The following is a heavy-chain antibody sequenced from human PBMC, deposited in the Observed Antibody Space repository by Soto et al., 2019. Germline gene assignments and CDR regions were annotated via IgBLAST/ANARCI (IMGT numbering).Heavy chain of an antibody. D-gene: IGHD1-1*01. CDR3: ARGVNWYNWFDP. CDR2: ISSSSSTI. J-gene: IGHJ5*02. Sequence: EVQLVESGGGLVQSGGSLRLSCAASGFTFSSYSMNWVRQAPGKGLEWVSYISSSSSTIYYADSVKGRFTISRDNAKNSEHLQMNSLRAEDTAVYYCARGVNWYNWFDPWGQGTLVTVSS. CDR1: GFTFSSYS. V-gene: IGHV3-48*01.